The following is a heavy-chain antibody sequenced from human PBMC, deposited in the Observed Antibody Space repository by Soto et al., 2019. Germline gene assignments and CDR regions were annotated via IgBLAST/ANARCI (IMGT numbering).Heavy chain of an antibody. CDR1: GFTFSSYA. CDR3: ARGTNYYDSSGYYPGGAFDI. J-gene: IGHJ3*02. Sequence: QVQLVESGGGVVQPGRSLRLSCAASGFTFSSYAMHWVRQAPGKGLEWVAVISYDGSNKYYADSVKGRFTISRDNSKNTLYLQMNSLRAEDTAVYYCARGTNYYDSSGYYPGGAFDIWGQGTMVTVSS. D-gene: IGHD3-22*01. V-gene: IGHV3-30-3*01. CDR2: ISYDGSNK.